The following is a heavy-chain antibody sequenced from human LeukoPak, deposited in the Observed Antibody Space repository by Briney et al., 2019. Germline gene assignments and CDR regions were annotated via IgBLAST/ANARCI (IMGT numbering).Heavy chain of an antibody. V-gene: IGHV3-73*01. J-gene: IGHJ5*02. CDR1: GFTFSGSA. CDR3: TRPYQVDDFWSGYPDNWFDP. CDR2: IRSKANSYAT. Sequence: PGGSLRLSCAASGFTFSGSAMHWVRQASGKGLEWVGRIRSKANSYATAYAASVKGRFTISRDDSKNTAYLQMNSLKTEDTAVYYCTRPYQVDDFWSGYPDNWFDPWGQGTLVTVSS. D-gene: IGHD3-3*01.